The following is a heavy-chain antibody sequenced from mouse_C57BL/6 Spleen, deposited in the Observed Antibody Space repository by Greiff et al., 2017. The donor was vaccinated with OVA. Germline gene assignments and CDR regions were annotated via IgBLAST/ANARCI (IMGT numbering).Heavy chain of an antibody. CDR3: AREMDDYDDASWFAY. Sequence: EVKLQESGPGLVKPSQSLSLTCSVTGYSITSGYYWNWIRQFPGNKLEWMGYISYDGSNNYNPSLKNRISITRDTSKNQFFLKLNSVTTEDTATYYCAREMDDYDDASWFAYWGQGTLVTVSA. CDR1: GYSITSGYY. V-gene: IGHV3-6*01. D-gene: IGHD2-4*01. J-gene: IGHJ3*01. CDR2: ISYDGSN.